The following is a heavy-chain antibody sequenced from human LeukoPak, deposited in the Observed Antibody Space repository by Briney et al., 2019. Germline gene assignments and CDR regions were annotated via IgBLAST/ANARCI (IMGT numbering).Heavy chain of an antibody. D-gene: IGHD4-17*01. CDR1: GGSICSYY. V-gene: IGHV4-59*01. CDR2: IYYSGST. J-gene: IGHJ6*02. CDR3: ARGKAGDYDPYYYYGMDV. Sequence: SETLSLTCTVSGGSICSYYWSWIRQPPGKGLEWIGYIYYSGSTNYNPSLKSRVTISVDTSKNQFSLKLSSVTAADTAVYYCARGKAGDYDPYYYYGMDVWGQGTTVTVSS.